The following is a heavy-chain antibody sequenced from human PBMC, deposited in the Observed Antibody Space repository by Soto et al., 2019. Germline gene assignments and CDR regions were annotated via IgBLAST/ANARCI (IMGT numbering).Heavy chain of an antibody. D-gene: IGHD3-22*01. J-gene: IGHJ5*02. CDR3: ARCGNCHSSSYYHDDWFDP. Sequence: SVKVSCKASGYTFITYVMHWVRQAPGQRLEWMGRINGGNGNTDYSQKFQGRLTITRDTSASTVYMELSSLRSEDTAVYYCARCGNCHSSSYYHDDWFDPWGQGTLVTVSS. V-gene: IGHV1-3*01. CDR1: GYTFITYV. CDR2: INGGNGNT.